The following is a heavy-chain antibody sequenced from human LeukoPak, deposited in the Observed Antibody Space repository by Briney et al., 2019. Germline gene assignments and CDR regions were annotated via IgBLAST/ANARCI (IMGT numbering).Heavy chain of an antibody. D-gene: IGHD3-22*01. CDR3: AKHDGSSSGYYPLDY. Sequence: PSETLSLTCDVSGYYISSGYYWGRIRQPPGKGLEWIGSIYHSGKTYYNLSLKSRVTISVDTSKNQFSLKLSSVTAADTAVYYCAKHDGSSSGYYPLDYWGRGTLVTVSS. CDR2: IYHSGKT. V-gene: IGHV4-38-2*01. J-gene: IGHJ4*02. CDR1: GYYISSGYY.